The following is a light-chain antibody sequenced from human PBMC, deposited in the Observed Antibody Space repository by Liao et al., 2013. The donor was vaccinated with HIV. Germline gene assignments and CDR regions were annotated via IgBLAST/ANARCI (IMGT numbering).Light chain of an antibody. V-gene: IGLV3-1*01. CDR1: KLGDKY. Sequence: SYELTQPPSVSVSPGQTASITCSGDKLGDKYACWYQQKPGQSPVVVIYQDNKRPSGIPERFSGSNSGNTATLTISGTQAMDEADYYCQAWDSSTAWLGGGTKLTVL. J-gene: IGLJ2*01. CDR2: QDN. CDR3: QAWDSSTAW.